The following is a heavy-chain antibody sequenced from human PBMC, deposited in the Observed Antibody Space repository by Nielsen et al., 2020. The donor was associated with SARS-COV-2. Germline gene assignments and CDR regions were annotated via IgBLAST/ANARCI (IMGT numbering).Heavy chain of an antibody. CDR2: INPSGGST. D-gene: IGHD4-17*01. Sequence: ASVKVSCKASGYTFTSYYMHWVRQAPGQGLEWMGIINPSGGSTSYAQKFQGRVTMTEDTSTDTAYMELSSLRSEDTAVYYCATDYTYGDKRGAGYWGQGTLVTVSS. CDR3: ATDYTYGDKRGAGY. CDR1: GYTFTSYY. J-gene: IGHJ4*02. V-gene: IGHV1-46*01.